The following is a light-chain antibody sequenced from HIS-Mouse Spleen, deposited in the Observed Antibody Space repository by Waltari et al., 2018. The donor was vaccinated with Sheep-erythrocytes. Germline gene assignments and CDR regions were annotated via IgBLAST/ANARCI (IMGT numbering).Light chain of an antibody. Sequence: QSALTQPRSVSGSPGQSVTIPCTGTSSDVGGYNYVSWYQQHPGKAPKLMISDVSKRPAGVPDRFAGSKSGNTASLTISGLQAEDEADYYCCSYAGSYNHVFATGTKVTVL. V-gene: IGLV2-11*01. CDR2: DVS. J-gene: IGLJ1*01. CDR1: SSDVGGYNY. CDR3: CSYAGSYNHV.